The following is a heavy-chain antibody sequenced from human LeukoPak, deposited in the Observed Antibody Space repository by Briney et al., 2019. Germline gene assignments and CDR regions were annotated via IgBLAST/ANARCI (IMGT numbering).Heavy chain of an antibody. Sequence: GASVKVSCKTSGYTFIDYYMHWVRQAPGQGLEWMGWINPNSGATNYAQNFQGWVTMTRDTSINTAFMELSRLRSDDTAVYYCARGEIAALNWFDPWGQGTLVTVSS. V-gene: IGHV1-2*04. CDR3: ARGEIAALNWFDP. CDR1: GYTFIDYY. D-gene: IGHD6-13*01. CDR2: INPNSGAT. J-gene: IGHJ5*02.